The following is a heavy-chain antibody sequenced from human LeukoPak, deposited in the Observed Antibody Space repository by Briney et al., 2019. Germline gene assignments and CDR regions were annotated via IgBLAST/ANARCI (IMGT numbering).Heavy chain of an antibody. V-gene: IGHV3-23*01. J-gene: IGHJ4*02. D-gene: IGHD3-16*01. CDR2: INDSGGDA. CDR3: AKASWVSSTDAVR. CDR1: GFTFRTYA. Sequence: PGGSLRLSCAASGFTFRTYAMAWVRQAPGKGLEWVSSINDSGGDAYYADSVKGRFTLSSDSSRNTVYFQLNNLRVEDTAIYYCAKASWVSSTDAVRWGQGTLVTVSS.